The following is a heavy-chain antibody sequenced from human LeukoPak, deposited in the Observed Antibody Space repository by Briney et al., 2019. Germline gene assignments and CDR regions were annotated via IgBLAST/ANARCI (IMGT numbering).Heavy chain of an antibody. CDR2: IFYSGST. CDR1: SYSISSDYY. CDR3: ARHSQWGVIPWAFDI. D-gene: IGHD3-16*02. J-gene: IGHJ3*02. Sequence: PSETLSLTCAVSSYSISSDYYWGWIRQPPGQGLEWIGTIFYSGSTYYNPSLNSRVAISVDTSKNQFSLKLSSVTAADTAVYHCARHSQWGVIPWAFDIWGQGTMVTVSS. V-gene: IGHV4-38-2*01.